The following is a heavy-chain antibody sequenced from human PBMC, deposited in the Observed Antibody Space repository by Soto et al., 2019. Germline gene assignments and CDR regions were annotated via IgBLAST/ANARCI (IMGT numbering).Heavy chain of an antibody. J-gene: IGHJ4*02. CDR3: AAPSAPFSGSLRLDF. Sequence: QIHLVQSGGEVEKPGASVKVSCKTSEQDFSRHYIHWVRQAPGQGLEWMGRINPTGTSTSLAQRFQDRVTLIRDASTGTFFMEMRSLTFEDTATYYCAAPSAPFSGSLRLDFWGRGTLVIVSS. V-gene: IGHV1-46*01. CDR2: INPTGTST. CDR1: EQDFSRHY. D-gene: IGHD1-26*01.